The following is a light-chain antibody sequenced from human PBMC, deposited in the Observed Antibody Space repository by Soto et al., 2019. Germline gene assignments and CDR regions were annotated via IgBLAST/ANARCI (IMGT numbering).Light chain of an antibody. CDR1: QSVSSY. CDR2: DAS. CDR3: QQRSNWPIT. J-gene: IGKJ5*01. Sequence: EIVLTQSPATLSLSPGERDTLSCRASQSVSSYLAWYQQKPGQAPRLLIYDASNRATGIPARFSGSGSGTDFTLTTSSLEPEDFAVYYCQQRSNWPITFGQGTRLEI. V-gene: IGKV3-11*01.